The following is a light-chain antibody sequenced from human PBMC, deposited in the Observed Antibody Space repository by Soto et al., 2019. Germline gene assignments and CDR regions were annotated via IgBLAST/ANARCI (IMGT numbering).Light chain of an antibody. Sequence: EIVMTQSPATLSVSPGERATLSCRASQSVSSNLAWYQQKPGQAPRLLIYGASTSSTGIPARFSVSGSGTEFTLTISSLQSEDFAVYYCQQYNNWPRTFGQGTKVEIK. CDR1: QSVSSN. J-gene: IGKJ1*01. CDR3: QQYNNWPRT. V-gene: IGKV3-15*01. CDR2: GAS.